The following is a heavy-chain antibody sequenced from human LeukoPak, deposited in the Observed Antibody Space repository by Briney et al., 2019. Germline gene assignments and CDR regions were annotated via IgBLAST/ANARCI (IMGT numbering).Heavy chain of an antibody. CDR1: GFTFSSYA. CDR2: ISGSGGST. Sequence: PGVSLRLSCAASGFTFSSYAMTCVRQAPGKGLEWVSGISGSGGSTYYTDSVKGRFTISRDNSKNTLHLQMNSLRAEDTAVYYCAKDLIDYDILTGYYEKYYYYGMDVWGQGTTVTVSS. J-gene: IGHJ6*02. D-gene: IGHD3-9*01. CDR3: AKDLIDYDILTGYYEKYYYYGMDV. V-gene: IGHV3-23*01.